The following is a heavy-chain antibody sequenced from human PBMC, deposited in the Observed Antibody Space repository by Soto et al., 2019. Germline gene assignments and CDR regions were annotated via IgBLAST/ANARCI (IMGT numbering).Heavy chain of an antibody. V-gene: IGHV4-59*08. J-gene: IGHJ5*02. CDR2: VRDTGST. CDR1: GGSMNIYY. CDR3: ARHGERTIRSLNWFDP. Sequence: SDTLSLTCTVSGGSMNIYYWTWIRQPPGKGLEWIGYVRDTGSTNYNPSLKSRVTISIDTSRNQFSLSLSSATAADTAMYYCARHGERTIRSLNWFDPWGQGTLVTVSS. D-gene: IGHD4-17*01.